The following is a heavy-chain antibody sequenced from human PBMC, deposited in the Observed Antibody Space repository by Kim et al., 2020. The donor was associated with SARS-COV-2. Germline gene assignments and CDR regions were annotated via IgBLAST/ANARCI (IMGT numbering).Heavy chain of an antibody. CDR3: ARLQRTAYSFDSSGYFSWLDS. CDR2: IYPGDSDT. J-gene: IGHJ5*01. V-gene: IGHV5-51*01. D-gene: IGHD3-22*01. Sequence: GESLKISCKGSGYLFTNHWIGWVRQMPGKGLEWMAMIYPGDSDTRFSPSFQGQVTISADKATSTAYLQWSSLKASDTAMYYCARLQRTAYSFDSSGYFSWLDSWGQGTLVSVSS. CDR1: GYLFTNHW.